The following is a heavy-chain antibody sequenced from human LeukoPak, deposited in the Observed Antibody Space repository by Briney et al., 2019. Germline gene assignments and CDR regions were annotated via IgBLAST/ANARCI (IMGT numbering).Heavy chain of an antibody. Sequence: ASVKVSCKASGHTFTSYAMNWVRQAPGQGLELMGWINTNTGNPTYAQGFTGRFVFSLDTSVSTAYLQISSLKAEDTAVYYCARDLRGDAFDIWGQGTMVTVSS. J-gene: IGHJ3*02. D-gene: IGHD5/OR15-5a*01. V-gene: IGHV7-4-1*02. CDR3: ARDLRGDAFDI. CDR1: GHTFTSYA. CDR2: INTNTGNP.